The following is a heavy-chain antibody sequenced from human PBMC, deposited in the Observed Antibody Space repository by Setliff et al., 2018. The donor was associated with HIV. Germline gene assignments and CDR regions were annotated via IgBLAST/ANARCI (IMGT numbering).Heavy chain of an antibody. J-gene: IGHJ4*02. CDR3: ARSAYCSGGSCYSGAFDY. CDR2: INAGNGNT. D-gene: IGHD2-15*01. CDR1: GYTFISSA. Sequence: GASVKVSCKASGYTFISSAMHWVRQAPGQRLEWMGWINAGNGNTKCSQKFQGRVTITRDTSASTAYMDVTSLRSEDTAVYYCARSAYCSGGSCYSGAFDYWGQGTLVTVSS. V-gene: IGHV1-3*01.